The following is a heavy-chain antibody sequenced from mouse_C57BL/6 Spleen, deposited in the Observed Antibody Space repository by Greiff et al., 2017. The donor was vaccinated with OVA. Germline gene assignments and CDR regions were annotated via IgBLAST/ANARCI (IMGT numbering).Heavy chain of an antibody. D-gene: IGHD2-5*01. J-gene: IGHJ4*01. CDR2: IYPGSGST. Sequence: VQLQQSGAELVKPGASVKMSCKASGYTFTSYWITWVKQRPGQGLEWIGDIYPGSGSTNYNEKFKSKATLTVDTSSSTAYMQLSSLTSEDSAVYYCARGNYSNYEGDAMDYWGQGTSVTVSS. CDR1: GYTFTSYW. CDR3: ARGNYSNYEGDAMDY. V-gene: IGHV1-55*01.